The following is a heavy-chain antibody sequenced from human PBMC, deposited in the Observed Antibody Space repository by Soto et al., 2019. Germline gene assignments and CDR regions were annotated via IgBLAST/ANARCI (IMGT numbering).Heavy chain of an antibody. CDR1: GFTLSSYG. V-gene: IGHV3-30*18. D-gene: IGHD5-12*01. CDR3: AKVGPSGYGDKYYFDY. Sequence: HPGGSLRLSCAASGFTLSSYGMHWVRQAPGKGLEWVAVISYDGSNKYYADSVKGRFTISRDNSKNTLYLQMNSLRAEDTAVYFCAKVGPSGYGDKYYFDYWGQGTLVTVSS. CDR2: ISYDGSNK. J-gene: IGHJ4*02.